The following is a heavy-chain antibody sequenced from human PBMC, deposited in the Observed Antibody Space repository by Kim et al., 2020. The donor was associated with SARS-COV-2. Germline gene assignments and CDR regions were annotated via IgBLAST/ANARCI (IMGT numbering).Heavy chain of an antibody. CDR1: GFTFSSYA. D-gene: IGHD3-10*01. Sequence: GGSLRLSCAASGFTFSSYAMHWVRQAPGKGLEWVAAISCDGSNKYYTDSVKGRFTISRDNSKNTLYLQMNSLRAEDTAVYFCAKEDRLVLYYLGQGTLVT. CDR2: ISCDGSNK. V-gene: IGHV3-30*04. CDR3: AKEDRLVLYY. J-gene: IGHJ4*02.